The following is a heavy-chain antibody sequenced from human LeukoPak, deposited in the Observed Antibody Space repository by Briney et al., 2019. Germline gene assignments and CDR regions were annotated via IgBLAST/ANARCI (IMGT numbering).Heavy chain of an antibody. D-gene: IGHD2-15*01. Sequence: SQTLSLTCTDSGGSISSGGYYWTWIRQHPGKGLEWIGYISYGGSTYYNPSLKSQVSISVDTSKNRFSLKLSSVTAADTAVYYCARGAVLYYYYMDVWGKGTTVTVSS. CDR1: GGSISSGGYY. CDR2: ISYGGST. V-gene: IGHV4-31*01. CDR3: ARGAVLYYYYMDV. J-gene: IGHJ6*03.